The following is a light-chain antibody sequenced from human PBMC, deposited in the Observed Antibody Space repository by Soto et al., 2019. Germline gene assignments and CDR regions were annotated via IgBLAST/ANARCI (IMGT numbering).Light chain of an antibody. CDR2: GAS. CDR1: QSVSSSY. V-gene: IGKV3D-15*01. J-gene: IGKJ1*01. CDR3: QQYNNWLGT. Sequence: EMVLTQSPDTLSLSPGERATLSCKASQSVSSSYLAWYQQRPGQAPRLLIHGASKRATGIPDRFSGSGSGTEFTLTISSLQSEDFAVYYCQQYNNWLGTFGQGTKVEIK.